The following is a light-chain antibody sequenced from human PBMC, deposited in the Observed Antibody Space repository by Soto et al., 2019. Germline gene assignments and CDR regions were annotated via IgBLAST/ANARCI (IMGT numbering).Light chain of an antibody. CDR1: QAIGKN. CDR2: GAW. J-gene: IGKJ2*01. Sequence: DIHLTQSPSSLSASVGDRVTITCRASQAIGKNLHWYQQRRGKAPKLLIYGAWTLQSGVPSRFSGSGSGTEFTLTISSLQSEDVATYYCQQSHSTPPYTFGQGTELEIK. CDR3: QQSHSTPPYT. V-gene: IGKV1-39*01.